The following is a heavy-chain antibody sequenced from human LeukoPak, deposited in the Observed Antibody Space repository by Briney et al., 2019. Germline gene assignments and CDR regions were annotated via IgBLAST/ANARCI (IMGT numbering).Heavy chain of an antibody. CDR3: ARHSSGWYSYYYYYGMDV. D-gene: IGHD6-19*01. Sequence: SETLSLTCTVSGGSISSYYWSWIRQPPGKGLEWIGYIYYSGSINYNPSLKSRVTISVDTSKNQFSLKLSSVTAADTAVYYCARHSSGWYSYYYYYGMDVWGQGTTVTVSS. CDR2: IYYSGSI. V-gene: IGHV4-59*08. J-gene: IGHJ6*02. CDR1: GGSISSYY.